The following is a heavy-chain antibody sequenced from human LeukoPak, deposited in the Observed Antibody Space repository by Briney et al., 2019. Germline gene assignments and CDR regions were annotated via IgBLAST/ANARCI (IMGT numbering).Heavy chain of an antibody. CDR3: ARVLLRSSCDY. Sequence: GGSLRLSCAASGFTVSSNYMSWVRQAPGKGLEWVSVIYSGGSTYYADSVKGRFTISRDNSKNTLYLQMNSLRAEDTAVYYCARVLLRSSCDYWGQGTLVTVSS. J-gene: IGHJ4*02. V-gene: IGHV3-66*01. CDR2: IYSGGST. CDR1: GFTVSSNY. D-gene: IGHD6-13*01.